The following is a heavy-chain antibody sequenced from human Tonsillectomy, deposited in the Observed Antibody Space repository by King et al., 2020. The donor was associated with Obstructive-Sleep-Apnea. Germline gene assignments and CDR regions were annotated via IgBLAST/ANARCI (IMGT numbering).Heavy chain of an antibody. Sequence: EVQLVESGGGLVQPGGSLRLSCAASGFTFSSYAMSWVRQAPGKGLEWVSAISGSGGSTYYADSVKGRFTISRDNSKNTLYLQMNSLRAEDTAVYYCAGLGYCSSTSCYPNYWYFDLWGCGTLVTVSS. CDR2: ISGSGGST. CDR1: GFTFSSYA. J-gene: IGHJ2*01. CDR3: AGLGYCSSTSCYPNYWYFDL. D-gene: IGHD2-2*01. V-gene: IGHV3-23*04.